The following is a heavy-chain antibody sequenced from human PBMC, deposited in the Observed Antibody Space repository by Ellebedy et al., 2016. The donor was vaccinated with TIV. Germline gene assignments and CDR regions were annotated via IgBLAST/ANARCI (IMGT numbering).Heavy chain of an antibody. CDR3: ARVHSYGIYYYGMDG. D-gene: IGHD4-17*01. J-gene: IGHJ6*02. CDR1: GGSISSGGYY. Sequence: SETLSLTXTVSGGSISSGGYYWSWIRQHPGKGLEWIGYIYYSGSTYYNPSLKSRVTISVDTSKNQFSLKLSSVTAADTAVYYCARVHSYGIYYYGMDGWGQGTTVTVSS. CDR2: IYYSGST. V-gene: IGHV4-31*03.